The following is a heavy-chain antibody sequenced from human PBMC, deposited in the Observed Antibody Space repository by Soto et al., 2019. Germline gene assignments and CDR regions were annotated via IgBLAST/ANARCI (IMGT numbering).Heavy chain of an antibody. Sequence: SETLSLTCTVSGGSISSSSYYWGWIRQPPGKGLEWIGSIYYSGSTYYNPSLKSRVTISVDTSKNQFSLKLSSVTAADTAVYYCALGYCSGGSCYSIFLDYYYGMDVWGQGTTVTVSS. CDR3: ALGYCSGGSCYSIFLDYYYGMDV. V-gene: IGHV4-39*01. J-gene: IGHJ6*02. CDR1: GGSISSSSYY. CDR2: IYYSGST. D-gene: IGHD2-15*01.